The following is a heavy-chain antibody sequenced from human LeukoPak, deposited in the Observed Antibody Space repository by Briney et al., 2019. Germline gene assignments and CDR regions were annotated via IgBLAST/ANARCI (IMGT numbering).Heavy chain of an antibody. D-gene: IGHD2-8*01. Sequence: GGSLRLSCAVSGVTSSRYCMTGGCDAPEKGVERGAKKKQNGSETYYVDSVKGRFAVSTDNANNSLYLQLNSLVAEDTAVYYCATRYCTIPACRASSYHCMDNWGKGTTVTVSS. CDR2: KKQNGSET. V-gene: IGHV3-7*01. CDR1: GVTSSRYC. CDR3: ATRYCTIPACRASSYHCMDN. J-gene: IGHJ6*03.